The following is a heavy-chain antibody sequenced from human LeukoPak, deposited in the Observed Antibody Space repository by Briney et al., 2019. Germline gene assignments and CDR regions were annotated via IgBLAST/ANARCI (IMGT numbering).Heavy chain of an antibody. V-gene: IGHV4-34*01. CDR2: INHSGST. Sequence: SETLSLTCAVYGGSFSGYYWSWIRQPPGKGLEWIGEINHSGSTNYNPSLKSRVTISVDTSKNQFSLKLSSVTAAATAVYFCARGPPTDYYDSSGFYYVFDYWGQGTLVTVSS. CDR3: ARGPPTDYYDSSGFYYVFDY. J-gene: IGHJ4*02. CDR1: GGSFSGYY. D-gene: IGHD3-22*01.